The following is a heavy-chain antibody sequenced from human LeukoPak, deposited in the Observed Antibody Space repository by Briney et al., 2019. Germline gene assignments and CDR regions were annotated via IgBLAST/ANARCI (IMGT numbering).Heavy chain of an antibody. J-gene: IGHJ4*02. CDR3: AKDLSSSSGFDY. Sequence: GGSLRLSCVASGFTFSSYAMSWVRQAPGKGLEWVSAISGSGGSTYYADSVKGRFTISRDNSKNTLYLQMNSLRAEDTAVYYCAKDLSSSSGFDYWGQGTLVTVSS. D-gene: IGHD6-6*01. CDR1: GFTFSSYA. V-gene: IGHV3-23*01. CDR2: ISGSGGST.